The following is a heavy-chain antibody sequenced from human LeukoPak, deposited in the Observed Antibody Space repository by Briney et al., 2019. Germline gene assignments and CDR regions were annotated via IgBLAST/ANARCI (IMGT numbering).Heavy chain of an antibody. CDR1: GGSISSSSYY. D-gene: IGHD2-2*01. V-gene: IGHV4-39*07. CDR2: IYYSGST. J-gene: IGHJ4*02. Sequence: SETLSLTCTVSGGSISSSSYYWGWIRQPPGKGLEWIGSIYYSGSTYYNPSLKSRVTISVDTSKNQFSLKLSSVTAADTAVYYCAKLVVPAAMSFLFQGGYSDYWGQGTLVTVSS. CDR3: AKLVVPAAMSFLFQGGYSDY.